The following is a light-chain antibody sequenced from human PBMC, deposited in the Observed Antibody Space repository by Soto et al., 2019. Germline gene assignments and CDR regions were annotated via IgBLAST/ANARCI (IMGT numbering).Light chain of an antibody. CDR3: LQYYSYPLT. CDR2: KAS. Sequence: EIQMTQSPSTLSGSVGDRVTITCRASQTISSWLAWYQQKPGKAPKLLIYKASTLKSGVPSRFSGSGSGTEVTLTISSLQPDDFATYYCLQYYSYPLTFGGGTKVDIK. V-gene: IGKV1-5*03. J-gene: IGKJ4*01. CDR1: QTISSW.